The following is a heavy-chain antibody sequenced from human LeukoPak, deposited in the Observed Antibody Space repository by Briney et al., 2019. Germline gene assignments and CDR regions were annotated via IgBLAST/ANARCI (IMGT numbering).Heavy chain of an antibody. D-gene: IGHD2-8*01. CDR1: GFTVSSNY. J-gene: IGHJ4*02. CDR3: TKGLWAGVSAARD. CDR2: IYTGGDT. V-gene: IGHV3-66*01. Sequence: PGGSLRLSCAASGFTVSSNYMSWVRQAPGKGLEWVSTIYTGGDTYYADSVTGRFTISRDNSQNTLYLQMNSLRVEDTAVYYCTKGLWAGVSAARDWGQGTLVTVSS.